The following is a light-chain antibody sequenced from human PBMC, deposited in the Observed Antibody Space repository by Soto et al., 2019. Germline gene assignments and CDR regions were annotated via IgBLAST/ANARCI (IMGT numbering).Light chain of an antibody. J-gene: IGLJ1*01. V-gene: IGLV2-14*03. CDR2: GVS. CDR3: SSFTGTNTIDV. Sequence: QSVLTQPASGSGSPGQSITISWTGTSSDVGAYKYVSWYQQHPGKAPKLIIYGVSNRPSGVSNRFSGSKSGNTAFLTISGLQPEDEADYYCSSFTGTNTIDVFATGTKGIVL. CDR1: SSDVGAYKY.